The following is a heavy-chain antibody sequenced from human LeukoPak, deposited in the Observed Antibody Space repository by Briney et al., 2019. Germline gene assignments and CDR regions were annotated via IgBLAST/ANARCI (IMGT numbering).Heavy chain of an antibody. J-gene: IGHJ4*02. Sequence: SQTLSLTCTVSGGSISSGSYYWSWLRQPAGTGLEWIGRIYTSGSTNYNPSLKSRVTISVDTSKNQFSLKLSSVTAADTAVYYCARARGYSGYDLFDYWGQGTLVTVSS. CDR1: GGSISSGSYY. D-gene: IGHD5-12*01. CDR2: IYTSGST. V-gene: IGHV4-61*02. CDR3: ARARGYSGYDLFDY.